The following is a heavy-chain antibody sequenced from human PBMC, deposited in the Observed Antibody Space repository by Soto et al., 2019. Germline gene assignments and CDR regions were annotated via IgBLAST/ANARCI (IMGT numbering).Heavy chain of an antibody. V-gene: IGHV3-23*01. CDR1: GFTFSAHA. D-gene: IGHD4-4*01. CDR3: AKDPPWTVGPLAMDV. Sequence: PGGALRLSSVASGFTFSAHAMSWVRQAPGEGLEWVSTFSGSGGNIYYAESVKGRLTTSRDDSKNALYLNMNSLRVEDTAVYYCAKDPPWTVGPLAMDVWGQGTTVTVSS. CDR2: FSGSGGNI. J-gene: IGHJ6*02.